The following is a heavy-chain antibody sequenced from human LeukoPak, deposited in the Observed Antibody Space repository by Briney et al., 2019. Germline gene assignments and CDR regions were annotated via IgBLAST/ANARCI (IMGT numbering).Heavy chain of an antibody. V-gene: IGHV6-1*01. J-gene: IGHJ3*02. D-gene: IGHD3/OR15-3a*01. CDR2: TYYRSKWYN. Sequence: SQTLSLTCVISGDRVSSNSAAWNWTRQSPSRGLEWLGRTYYRSKWYNDYAVSVKSRITINPDTSKSQFSLQMNSVTPEDTAVYYCARAQDWLNAFDIWGQGTMVTVSS. CDR1: GDRVSSNSAA. CDR3: ARAQDWLNAFDI.